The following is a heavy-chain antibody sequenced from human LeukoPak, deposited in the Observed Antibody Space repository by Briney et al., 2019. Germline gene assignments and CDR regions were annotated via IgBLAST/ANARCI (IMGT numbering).Heavy chain of an antibody. V-gene: IGHV4-34*01. CDR1: GGSFSGYY. D-gene: IGHD4-17*01. CDR3: ARRGRDYGDYLGFDY. Sequence: SETLSLTCAVYGGSFSGYYWSWIRQPPGKGLEWIGEINHSGSTNYNPSLKSRVTISVDTSKNQFSLKLSSVTAADTAVYYCARRGRDYGDYLGFDYWGQGTLVTVSS. CDR2: INHSGST. J-gene: IGHJ4*02.